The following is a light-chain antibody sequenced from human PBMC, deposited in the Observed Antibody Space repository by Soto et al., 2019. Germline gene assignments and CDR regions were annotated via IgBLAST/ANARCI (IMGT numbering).Light chain of an antibody. V-gene: IGKV3-20*01. CDR3: QQYSTSPYT. Sequence: EIVLTQSPGTLSLSPGERATLSCRASQSVSSNYLAWYQQKPGQAPRLLIYGASSRATGIPDRFSGSGSGTDFTLTISSLEPEDFAVYYCQQYSTSPYTFGQGTKLEIK. J-gene: IGKJ2*01. CDR2: GAS. CDR1: QSVSSNY.